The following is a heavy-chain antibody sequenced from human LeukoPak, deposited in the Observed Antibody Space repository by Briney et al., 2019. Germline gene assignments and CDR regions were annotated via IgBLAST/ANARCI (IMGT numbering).Heavy chain of an antibody. CDR2: INWNGDST. Sequence: GGSLRLSCAASGFTFDDYGMSWVRHAPGKGLEWVSGINWNGDSTDYADSVKGRFTISRDNAKNSLYLQMNSLRAEDTALYYCARNPRIVVVTANFGDDAFDIWGQGTMVTVSS. V-gene: IGHV3-20*04. CDR1: GFTFDDYG. D-gene: IGHD2-21*02. CDR3: ARNPRIVVVTANFGDDAFDI. J-gene: IGHJ3*02.